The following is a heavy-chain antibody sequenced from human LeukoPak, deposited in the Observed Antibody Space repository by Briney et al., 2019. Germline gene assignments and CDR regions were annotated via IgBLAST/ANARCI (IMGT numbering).Heavy chain of an antibody. Sequence: PSETLSLTCTVSGGSISSGSYYWSWIRQPAGKGLEWIGRIYTSGSTNYSPSLKSRVTISVDTSKNQFSLKLSSVTAADTAVYYCARTRYDFWSGYYLDYWGQGTLVTVSS. CDR1: GGSISSGSYY. CDR3: ARTRYDFWSGYYLDY. CDR2: IYTSGST. J-gene: IGHJ4*02. D-gene: IGHD3-3*01. V-gene: IGHV4-61*02.